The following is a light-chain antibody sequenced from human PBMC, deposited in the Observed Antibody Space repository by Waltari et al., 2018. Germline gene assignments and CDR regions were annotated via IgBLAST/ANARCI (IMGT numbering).Light chain of an antibody. CDR1: SSDVGGYNY. CDR2: EVN. Sequence: QSALTQPPSASGSPGQSVTISCTGTSSDVGGYNYVSWYQPHPGKAPKVIIYEVNTRPSGVPDRFSGSKSGNTASLTVSGVQAEDEADYDCSSYGGSNNLVFGGGTKLTVL. V-gene: IGLV2-8*01. J-gene: IGLJ3*02. CDR3: SSYGGSNNLV.